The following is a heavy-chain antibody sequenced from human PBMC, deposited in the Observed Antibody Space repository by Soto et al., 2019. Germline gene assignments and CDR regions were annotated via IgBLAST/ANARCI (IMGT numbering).Heavy chain of an antibody. CDR2: IYPGDSDT. D-gene: IGHD3-10*01. Sequence: PGESLKISCKGSVYSFTSSWIGWVRQMPGKGLEWMGIIYPGDSDTRYSPSFQGQVTISADKSISTAYLQWSSLKASDTAMYYCARGPGDYYYGMAVWGQGTTGTVSS. V-gene: IGHV5-51*01. CDR1: VYSFTSSW. CDR3: ARGPGDYYYGMAV. J-gene: IGHJ6*02.